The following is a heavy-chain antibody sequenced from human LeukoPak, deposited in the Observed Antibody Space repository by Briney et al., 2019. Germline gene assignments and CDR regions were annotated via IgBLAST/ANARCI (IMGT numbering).Heavy chain of an antibody. CDR3: ARHVHVSMIVVILSDYFDY. CDR1: GGSFSGHS. J-gene: IGHJ4*02. Sequence: SETLSLTCAVHGGSFSGHSWSWIRQAPGKGLEWIGEISHTGSFNYNPSLKSRVTISADTSKNQFSLRLSSVTAADTAVYYCARHVHVSMIVVILSDYFDYWGRGTLVSVSS. D-gene: IGHD3-22*01. V-gene: IGHV4-34*01. CDR2: ISHTGSF.